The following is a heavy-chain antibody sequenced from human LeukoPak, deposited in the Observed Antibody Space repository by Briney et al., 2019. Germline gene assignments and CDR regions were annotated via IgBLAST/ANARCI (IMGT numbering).Heavy chain of an antibody. CDR3: ARDLPFED. D-gene: IGHD2/OR15-2a*01. J-gene: IGHJ4*02. CDR1: GYTFIAYH. Sequence: RGASVKVSCKASGYTFIAYHMHWVRQAPGQGLEWMGRIHPSSGATNYAQRFQGRVTLTRDTSINTAYMELSRLTSDDTAVYYCARDLPFEDWGQGTLVTVSS. CDR2: IHPSSGAT. V-gene: IGHV1-2*06.